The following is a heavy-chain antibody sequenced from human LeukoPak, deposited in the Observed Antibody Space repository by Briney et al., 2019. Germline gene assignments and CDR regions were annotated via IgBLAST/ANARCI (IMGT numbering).Heavy chain of an antibody. J-gene: IGHJ4*02. D-gene: IGHD3-3*01. V-gene: IGHV3-7*01. Sequence: PGGSLRLSCASSGFSFSSYWMSWVRQAPGKGLEWVANIKQDGSEKYYVDSVKGRFTISRDNAKNSLYLQMNSLRAEDTAVYYCAREHSPPVFRVVHWGFDYWGQGTLVTVSS. CDR1: GFSFSSYW. CDR3: AREHSPPVFRVVHWGFDY. CDR2: IKQDGSEK.